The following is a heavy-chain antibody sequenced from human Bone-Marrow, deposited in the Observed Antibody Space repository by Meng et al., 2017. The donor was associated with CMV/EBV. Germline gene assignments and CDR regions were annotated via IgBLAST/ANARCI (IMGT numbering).Heavy chain of an antibody. Sequence: SETLSLTCAVYGGSFSGYYWSWIRQPPGKGLEWIGEINHSGSTNYNPSLKSRVTISVDTSKNQFPLQLSSVTAADTAVYYCARGRVPPPSGMFGVVHYYYYGMDVWGQGTTVTVSS. V-gene: IGHV4-34*01. D-gene: IGHD3-3*01. CDR2: INHSGST. CDR3: ARGRVPPPSGMFGVVHYYYYGMDV. CDR1: GGSFSGYY. J-gene: IGHJ6*02.